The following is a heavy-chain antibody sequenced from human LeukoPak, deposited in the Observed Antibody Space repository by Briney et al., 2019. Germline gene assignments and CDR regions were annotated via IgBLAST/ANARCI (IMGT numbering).Heavy chain of an antibody. Sequence: GRSLRLSCAASGFTFSSYGMHWVRQAPGKGLEWVAVISYDGSNKYYADSVKGRFTISRDNSKNTLYLQMNSLRAEDTAVYYCAKAYNWNDGAFDIWGQGTMVTVSP. CDR1: GFTFSSYG. CDR2: ISYDGSNK. V-gene: IGHV3-30*18. D-gene: IGHD1-20*01. J-gene: IGHJ3*02. CDR3: AKAYNWNDGAFDI.